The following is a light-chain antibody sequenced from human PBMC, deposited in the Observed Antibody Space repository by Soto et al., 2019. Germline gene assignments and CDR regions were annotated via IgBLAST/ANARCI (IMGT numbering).Light chain of an antibody. Sequence: QSVLTQPPSASGTPGQRVTISCSGSSSNIGSNTVNWYQQLPGTAPKLLIYSINQRPSGVPDRFSGSKSGTSASLAISGLQSEDEVDYYCAAWDDSLNGPVVFGGGTKLTVL. CDR1: SSNIGSNT. V-gene: IGLV1-44*01. CDR3: AAWDDSLNGPVV. J-gene: IGLJ2*01. CDR2: SIN.